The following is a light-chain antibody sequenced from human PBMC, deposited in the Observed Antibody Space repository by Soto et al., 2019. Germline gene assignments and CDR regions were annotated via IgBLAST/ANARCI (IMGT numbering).Light chain of an antibody. CDR2: DAS. CDR3: QQRSNWPPSIT. CDR1: QSVTSY. J-gene: IGKJ5*01. Sequence: EIVLTQSPATLSLSPGERATLSCRASQSVTSYLAWYQQKPGQAPSLLIYDASNRATGVPARFSGSGSGTDFTLTISSLEPEDFAVYYCQQRSNWPPSITFGQGTRLEIK. V-gene: IGKV3-11*01.